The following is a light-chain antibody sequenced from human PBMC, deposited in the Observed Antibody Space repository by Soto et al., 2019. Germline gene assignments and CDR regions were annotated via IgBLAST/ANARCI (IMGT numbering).Light chain of an antibody. CDR3: LQRSSFMYT. V-gene: IGKV3-11*01. Sequence: EIVLPQSPATLSLSPGEIATLSCRASQSVSSNLAWYQQKPSKAPRLLIYDASNRATGIPARFSGSVSGTDFTLTISSLEPEDFAVYYCLQRSSFMYTFGQVTKLEIK. CDR1: QSVSSN. J-gene: IGKJ2*01. CDR2: DAS.